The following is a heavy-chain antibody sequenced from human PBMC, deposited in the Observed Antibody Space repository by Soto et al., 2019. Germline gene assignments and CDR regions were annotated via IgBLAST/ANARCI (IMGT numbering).Heavy chain of an antibody. CDR1: GGSISSGGYS. CDR3: ARLGEDRVLLNDVAIDA. J-gene: IGHJ5*02. Sequence: QLQLQESGSGLVRPSQALSLICNVSGGSISSGGYSWIWIRQPPGKGLEWIGHISYSGTTYYNPSLKRRVTVSVDKSMKQFSLRLSSVTAADTAVYYCARLGEDRVLLNDVAIDAWGQGTLVTVSS. CDR2: ISYSGTT. V-gene: IGHV4-30-2*01. D-gene: IGHD3-16*01.